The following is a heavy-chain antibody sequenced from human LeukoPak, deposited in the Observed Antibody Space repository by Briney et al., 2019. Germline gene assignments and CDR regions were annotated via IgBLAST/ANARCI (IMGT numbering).Heavy chain of an antibody. CDR3: ARVYGSGSYYFFDF. J-gene: IGHJ4*02. D-gene: IGHD3-10*01. CDR1: GFTFSSYA. Sequence: PGGSLRLSCAASGFTFSSYAMTWVRQAPGKGLEWVSAISVSGASTYYADSVKGRFTISRDSSMNTLFLQMNSLRAEDTAVYYCARVYGSGSYYFFDFWGQGILVTVSS. V-gene: IGHV3-23*01. CDR2: ISVSGAST.